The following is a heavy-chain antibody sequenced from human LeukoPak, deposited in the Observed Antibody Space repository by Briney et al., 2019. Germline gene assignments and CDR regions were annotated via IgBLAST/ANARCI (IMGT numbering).Heavy chain of an antibody. Sequence: GGSLRLSCEASGFIFDDYGMSWVRQAPGKGLEWVSGINWNGASTGYADSVKGRFTSSRDNGTTSLYLQMNSLRAEDTALYYCARGGGATFYNWFDPWGQGTLVTVSS. V-gene: IGHV3-20*04. CDR1: GFIFDDYG. J-gene: IGHJ5*02. CDR2: INWNGAST. D-gene: IGHD1-26*01. CDR3: ARGGGATFYNWFDP.